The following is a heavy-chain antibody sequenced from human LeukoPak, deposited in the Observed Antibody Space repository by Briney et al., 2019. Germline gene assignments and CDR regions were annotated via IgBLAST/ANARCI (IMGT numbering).Heavy chain of an antibody. Sequence: GRSLRLSCAASGFTFSSYDMHWVRQAPGKGLEWVAVIWYDESNKYYADSVKGRFTISRDNSKNTMYLQMNSLRAEDTAVYYCARDFKGHSSSFRDWGQGTLVTVSS. D-gene: IGHD6-13*01. J-gene: IGHJ4*02. V-gene: IGHV3-33*01. CDR3: ARDFKGHSSSFRD. CDR2: IWYDESNK. CDR1: GFTFSSYD.